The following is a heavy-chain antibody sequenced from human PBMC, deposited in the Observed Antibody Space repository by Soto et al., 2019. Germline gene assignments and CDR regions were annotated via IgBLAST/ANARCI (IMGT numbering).Heavy chain of an antibody. Sequence: QVQLQESGPGLVKPSQTLSLICTVSGDSISSENYFWSWIRQPPGQGLEWVGYISNRGTPYYNPSLKCRVTISLDTSKNRFSLDMYSVTAADTAVYYCAREVNVVALSDAFDIWGQGTMVTVSS. D-gene: IGHD2-8*01. V-gene: IGHV4-30-4*01. CDR1: GDSISSENYF. J-gene: IGHJ3*02. CDR2: ISNRGTP. CDR3: AREVNVVALSDAFDI.